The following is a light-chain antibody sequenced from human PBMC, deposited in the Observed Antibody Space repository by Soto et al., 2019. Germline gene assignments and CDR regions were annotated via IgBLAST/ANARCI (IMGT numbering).Light chain of an antibody. J-gene: IGKJ1*01. Sequence: DIQMTQSPSTLSASVGDGVTITCRARQSISSWLAWYQQKPGKAPKLLIYKASSLESGVPSRFSGSGSGTEFTLTISNLQPDDFATYYCQQYNSYPETFGQGTKVEIK. V-gene: IGKV1-5*03. CDR2: KAS. CDR1: QSISSW. CDR3: QQYNSYPET.